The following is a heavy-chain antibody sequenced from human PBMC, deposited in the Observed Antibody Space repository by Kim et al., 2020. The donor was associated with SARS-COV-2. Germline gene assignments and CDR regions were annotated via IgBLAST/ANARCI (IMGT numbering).Heavy chain of an antibody. CDR2: ISYDGSNK. CDR1: GFSFSSCA. D-gene: IGHD2-15*01. V-gene: IGHV3-30-3*01. CDR3: ARDLGSRRSGIIYYYYGMDV. J-gene: IGHJ6*02. Sequence: GGSLRLSCAASGFSFSSCAMHWVRQAPGKGLEWVAVISYDGSNKYYADSVKGRFTISRDNSKNTLYLQMNSLRAEDTALYYCARDLGSRRSGIIYYYYGMDVWGQGTTVTVSS.